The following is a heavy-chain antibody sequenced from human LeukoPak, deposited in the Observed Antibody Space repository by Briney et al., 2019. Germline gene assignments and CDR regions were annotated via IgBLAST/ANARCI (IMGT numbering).Heavy chain of an antibody. CDR1: GFSFSSYS. CDR2: ISGSSSYI. Sequence: GGSLRLSCAASGFSFSSYSMNWVRQAPGKGLEWVSSISGSSSYIYYADSVKGRFTISRDNAKNSLYLQMNSLRAEDTAVYYCARDHQGYCSGGSCTYLDYWGQGTLLTVSS. D-gene: IGHD2-15*01. V-gene: IGHV3-21*01. J-gene: IGHJ4*02. CDR3: ARDHQGYCSGGSCTYLDY.